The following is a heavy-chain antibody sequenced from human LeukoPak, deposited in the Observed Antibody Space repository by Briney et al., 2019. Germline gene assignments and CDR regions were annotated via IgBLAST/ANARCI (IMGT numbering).Heavy chain of an antibody. CDR1: GGSISSYY. D-gene: IGHD6-13*01. Sequence: SETLSLTCTVSGGSISSYYWSWIRQPPGKGLEWIGKIYSSGSVSYSPSLKSRVTMSIDTSKNQFSLKLSSVTAADTAVYYCARGGTSTWYSGDYWGQGALVTVSS. V-gene: IGHV4-59*01. J-gene: IGHJ4*02. CDR3: ARGGTSTWYSGDY. CDR2: IYSSGSV.